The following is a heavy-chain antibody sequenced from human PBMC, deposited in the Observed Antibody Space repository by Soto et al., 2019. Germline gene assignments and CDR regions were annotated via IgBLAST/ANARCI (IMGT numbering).Heavy chain of an antibody. D-gene: IGHD6-19*01. Sequence: QITLKESGPTLVKPTQTLTLTCTFSGFSLSTSGVGVGWIRQPPGKALEWLALIYWDDGKRYSPSLKSRLTITKDTSKNQVVLTMTNMDPVDTATYYCAHRLGAIAVAGNNWFDPWGQGTLVTVSS. CDR1: GFSLSTSGVG. CDR2: IYWDDGK. CDR3: AHRLGAIAVAGNNWFDP. J-gene: IGHJ5*02. V-gene: IGHV2-5*02.